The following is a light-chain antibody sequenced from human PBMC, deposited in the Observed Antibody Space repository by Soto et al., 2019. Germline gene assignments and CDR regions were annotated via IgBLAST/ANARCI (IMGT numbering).Light chain of an antibody. J-gene: IGKJ5*01. Sequence: EIVMTQSPATLSVSPGGRATLSCRAIQSISDTLAWYQQKPGQAPRLLIYDTSIRATGIPARFSGSGSGTDFTLTISSLEPEDFAVYYCQQRNSWPPTFTFGQGTRLEIK. V-gene: IGKV3-11*01. CDR3: QQRNSWPPTFT. CDR1: QSISDT. CDR2: DTS.